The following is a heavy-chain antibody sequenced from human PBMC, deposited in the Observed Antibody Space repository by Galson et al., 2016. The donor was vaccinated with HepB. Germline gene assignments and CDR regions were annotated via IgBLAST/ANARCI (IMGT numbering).Heavy chain of an antibody. Sequence: SLRLSCAASGFTFSSYAMSWVRQAPGKGLEWVSAISDSGDSTYYADSVKGRFTISRDNSKNTLYLQMNSLRAEDTAVYYCAKLSSAWYSFDYWGQGTLVTVSS. V-gene: IGHV3-23*01. J-gene: IGHJ4*02. CDR2: ISDSGDST. CDR3: AKLSSAWYSFDY. D-gene: IGHD6-19*01. CDR1: GFTFSSYA.